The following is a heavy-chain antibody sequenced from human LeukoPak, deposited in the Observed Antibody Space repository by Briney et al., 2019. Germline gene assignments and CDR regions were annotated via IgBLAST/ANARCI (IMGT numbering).Heavy chain of an antibody. V-gene: IGHV4-38-2*02. D-gene: IGHD3-22*01. J-gene: IGHJ4*02. CDR1: GYSISSAYS. CDR3: ASYKTYYDSSGNPFDY. Sequence: SETLSLICTVFGYSISSAYSWGWIRQPPGKGLEWIGSIYHNGNTYYNSSLKSRVTISVDTSENQFSLKLSSVTAADTAVYYCASYKTYYDSSGNPFDYWGQGTLVTVST. CDR2: IYHNGNT.